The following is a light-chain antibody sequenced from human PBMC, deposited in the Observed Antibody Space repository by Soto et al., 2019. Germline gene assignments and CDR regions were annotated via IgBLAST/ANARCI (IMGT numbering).Light chain of an antibody. CDR3: QQLNIYPFT. Sequence: IQLTQSPSSLSTSVGDRVTLTCRASQDISVDLAWYQQKPGKAPELLIYGASSLRSGVPSRFSGSGSGTDFTLTISSLQPEDFATYYCQQLNIYPFTFGPGTKVDIK. V-gene: IGKV1-9*01. CDR1: QDISVD. CDR2: GAS. J-gene: IGKJ3*01.